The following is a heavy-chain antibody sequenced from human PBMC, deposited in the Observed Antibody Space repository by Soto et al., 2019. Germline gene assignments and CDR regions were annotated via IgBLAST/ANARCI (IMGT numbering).Heavy chain of an antibody. J-gene: IGHJ6*02. V-gene: IGHV3-13*01. Sequence: EVQLVESGGGLVQPGGSLRLSCAASGFTFSRYDMHWVRQAPGKGLEWVAGIGVAASDTYYPGSVKGRFTISRENAKNSLYLQMNSLRAEDTAVYYCARDRIQWETATSPPYYYGMDVWGQGTTVTVSS. D-gene: IGHD1-26*01. CDR2: IGVAASDT. CDR3: ARDRIQWETATSPPYYYGMDV. CDR1: GFTFSRYD.